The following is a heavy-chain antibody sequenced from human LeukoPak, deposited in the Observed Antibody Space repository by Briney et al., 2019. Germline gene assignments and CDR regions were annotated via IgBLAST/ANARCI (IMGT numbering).Heavy chain of an antibody. J-gene: IGHJ4*02. CDR3: ARQIASAGTAGFDF. Sequence: SETLSLTCTVSGDSISSYYWSWIRQPAGKGLEWIGRIYSTGSTNYNPSLKSRVAMSVDTSKNQSSLRLRSVTAADTAVYYCARQIASAGTAGFDFWGQGARVTVSS. CDR2: IYSTGST. D-gene: IGHD6-13*01. CDR1: GDSISSYY. V-gene: IGHV4-4*07.